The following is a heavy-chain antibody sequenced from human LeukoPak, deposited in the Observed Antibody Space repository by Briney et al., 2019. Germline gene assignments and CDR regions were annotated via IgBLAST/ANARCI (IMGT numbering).Heavy chain of an antibody. CDR3: ARVILRPSPPRDYYDSKSHPATLAQGDY. Sequence: GGSLRLSCAASGFTFSSYAMHWVRQAPGKGLEWVAVISYDGSNKYYADSVKGRFTISRDNSKNTLYLQMNSLRAEDTAVYYCARVILRPSPPRDYYDSKSHPATLAQGDYWGQGTLVTVSS. J-gene: IGHJ4*02. V-gene: IGHV3-30-3*01. CDR2: ISYDGSNK. D-gene: IGHD3-22*01. CDR1: GFTFSSYA.